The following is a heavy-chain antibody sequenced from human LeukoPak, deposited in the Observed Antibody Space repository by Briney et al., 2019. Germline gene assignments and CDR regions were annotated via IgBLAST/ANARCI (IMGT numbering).Heavy chain of an antibody. Sequence: SETLSLTCTVSGDSISSSISYWGWIRQPPGKGLEWIESIYYSGSTHYNPSLKSRVIISVDTSKNQFSLRLSSVTAADTAVYYCARNHTHEGYGDYFDYWGQGTLITVSS. CDR1: GDSISSSISY. D-gene: IGHD4/OR15-4a*01. J-gene: IGHJ4*02. CDR3: ARNHTHEGYGDYFDY. V-gene: IGHV4-39*01. CDR2: IYYSGST.